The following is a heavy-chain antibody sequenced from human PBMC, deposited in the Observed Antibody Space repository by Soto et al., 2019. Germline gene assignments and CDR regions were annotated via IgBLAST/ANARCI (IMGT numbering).Heavy chain of an antibody. D-gene: IGHD3-3*01. Sequence: GASVKVSCKASGYTFTSYGISWVRQAPGQGLEWMGWISAYNGNTNYAQKLQGRVTMTTDTSTSTAYMELRSLRSDDTAVYYCARVQTASNPYYDFWSGYYNPGPPYYFDYWGQGTLVTVSS. V-gene: IGHV1-18*01. CDR1: GYTFTSYG. CDR3: ARVQTASNPYYDFWSGYYNPGPPYYFDY. CDR2: ISAYNGNT. J-gene: IGHJ4*02.